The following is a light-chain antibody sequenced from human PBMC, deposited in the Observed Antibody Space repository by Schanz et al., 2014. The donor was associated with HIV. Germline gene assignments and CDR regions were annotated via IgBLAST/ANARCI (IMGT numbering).Light chain of an antibody. J-gene: IGLJ3*02. CDR2: NDH. CDR3: ATWDDSLNAWV. CDR1: NSNLGPTP. V-gene: IGLV1-44*01. Sequence: QSVLTQPPSASGTPGQRVTISCSGSNSNLGPTPANRYQQLPGTAPRLLLYNDHFRPSGVPDRFSGSRSGTSASLAISGLQSEDEADYYCATWDDSLNAWVLGGGTKLTVL.